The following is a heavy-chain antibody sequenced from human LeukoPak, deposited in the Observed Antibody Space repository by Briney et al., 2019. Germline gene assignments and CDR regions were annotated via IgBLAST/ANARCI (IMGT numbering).Heavy chain of an antibody. V-gene: IGHV3-21*01. D-gene: IGHD3-10*01. Sequence: GGSLRLSCAASGFTFSRYSMNWVRQAPGKGLEWVSSVSTSSSYIYYADSVEGRFTISRDNAKNSLYLQMNSLRAEDTAVYYCARGGGVRGVSAPDYWGQGTLVTVSS. CDR2: VSTSSSYI. CDR3: ARGGGVRGVSAPDY. CDR1: GFTFSRYS. J-gene: IGHJ4*02.